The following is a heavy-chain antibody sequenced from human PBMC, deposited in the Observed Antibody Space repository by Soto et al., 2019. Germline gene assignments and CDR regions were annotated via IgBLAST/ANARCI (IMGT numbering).Heavy chain of an antibody. J-gene: IGHJ5*02. Sequence: PSETLSLTCTVSGGSVSRGSYYWSWIRQPPGKGLEWIGYIYYSGSTNYNPSLKSRVTISVDTSKNQFSLKLSSVTAADTAVYYCASYDFWSGSPFDPWGQGTLVTVSS. D-gene: IGHD3-3*01. CDR3: ASYDFWSGSPFDP. CDR2: IYYSGST. V-gene: IGHV4-61*01. CDR1: GGSVSRGSYY.